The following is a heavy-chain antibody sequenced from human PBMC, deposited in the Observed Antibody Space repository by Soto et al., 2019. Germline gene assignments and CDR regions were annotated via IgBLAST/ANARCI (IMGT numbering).Heavy chain of an antibody. CDR3: ARGDVSGFITMVRGVGIDH. CDR2: IIPILGIA. CDR1: GGTFSSYT. Sequence: QVQLVQSGAEVKKPGSSVKVSCKASGGTFSSYTISWVRQAPGQGLEWMGRIIPILGIANYAQKFQGRVTITADKSTSTAYMELSSLRSEDTAVYYCARGDVSGFITMVRGVGIDHWGQGTLVTVSS. V-gene: IGHV1-69*02. J-gene: IGHJ4*02. D-gene: IGHD3-10*01.